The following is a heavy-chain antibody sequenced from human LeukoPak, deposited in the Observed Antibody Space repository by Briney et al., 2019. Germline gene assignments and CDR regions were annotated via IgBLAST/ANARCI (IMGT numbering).Heavy chain of an antibody. D-gene: IGHD6-19*01. J-gene: IGHJ4*02. V-gene: IGHV3-23*01. CDR1: GFTFSSYA. CDR2: ISGSGGST. CDR3: AKNGLQDSSGWYCGY. Sequence: GGSLRLSCAASGFTFSSYAMSWVRQAPGKGLEWVSAISGSGGSTCYADSVKGRFTISRDNSKNTLYLQMNSLRAADTAVYYCAKNGLQDSSGWYCGYWGQGTLVTVSS.